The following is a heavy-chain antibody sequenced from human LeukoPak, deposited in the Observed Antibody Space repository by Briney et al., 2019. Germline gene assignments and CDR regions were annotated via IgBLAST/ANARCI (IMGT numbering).Heavy chain of an antibody. J-gene: IGHJ4*02. CDR3: ARGIRGYSYGSPFDY. CDR1: GYTFTGYY. CDR2: ISAYNGNT. V-gene: IGHV1-18*04. Sequence: ASVKVSCKASGYTFTGYYMHWVRQAPGQGLEWMGWISAYNGNTNCAQKHQGRVTMTTDTSTSTAYMELRSLRSDDTAVYYCARGIRGYSYGSPFDYWGQGTLVTVSS. D-gene: IGHD5-18*01.